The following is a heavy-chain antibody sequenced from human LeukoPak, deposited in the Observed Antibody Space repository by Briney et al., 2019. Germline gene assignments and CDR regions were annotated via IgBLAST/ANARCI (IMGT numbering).Heavy chain of an antibody. D-gene: IGHD2-2*01. V-gene: IGHV5-10-1*01. CDR1: GYSFTSNW. CDR2: IDPSDSYT. Sequence: PGESLKISCKGSGYSFTSNWISWVRQMPGKGLEWMGRIDPSDSYTNYSPSFQGHVTISADKSISTAYLQRSSLQASDTAMYYCARQPESTWFDPWGQGTLVTVSS. CDR3: ARQPESTWFDP. J-gene: IGHJ5*02.